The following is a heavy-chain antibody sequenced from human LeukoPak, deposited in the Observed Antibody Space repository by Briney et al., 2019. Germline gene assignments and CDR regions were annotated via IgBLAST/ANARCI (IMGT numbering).Heavy chain of an antibody. Sequence: GGSLRLSCAASGFTFSSYAMSWVRQAPGKGLEWVSAISGSGGSTYYADSVKGRFTISRDNSKNTLYLQMNSLRAEDTAVYYCARTSGGIAAAGTWYFDLWGRGTLVTVSS. J-gene: IGHJ2*01. CDR1: GFTFSSYA. CDR3: ARTSGGIAAAGTWYFDL. V-gene: IGHV3-23*01. D-gene: IGHD6-13*01. CDR2: ISGSGGST.